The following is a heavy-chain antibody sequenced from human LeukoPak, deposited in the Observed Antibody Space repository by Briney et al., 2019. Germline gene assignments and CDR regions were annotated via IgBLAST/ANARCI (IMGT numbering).Heavy chain of an antibody. V-gene: IGHV1-18*01. CDR3: ARDYDILTGYYAFDP. J-gene: IGHJ5*02. CDR2: ISAYNGNT. CDR1: GYTFTSYG. Sequence: ASVKVSCKASGYTFTSYGISWVRQAPGQGVEWMGWISAYNGNTNYAQKLQGRVTMTTDTSTSTAYMELRSLRSDDTAVYYCARDYDILTGYYAFDPWGQGTLVTVSS. D-gene: IGHD3-9*01.